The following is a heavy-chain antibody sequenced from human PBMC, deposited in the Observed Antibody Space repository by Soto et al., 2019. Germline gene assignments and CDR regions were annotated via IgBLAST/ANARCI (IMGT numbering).Heavy chain of an antibody. CDR1: GFTFSSYG. CDR3: VRGNTGYGNFDS. D-gene: IGHD5-12*01. CDR2: IWYDGSNK. V-gene: IGHV3-33*01. J-gene: IGHJ4*02. Sequence: GGSLRLSCAASGFTFSSYGMHWVRQAPGKGLEWVAVIWYDGSNKYYADSVKGRFTISRDNSKNTLYLQMNSLRDEDTAVYYCVRGNTGYGNFDSWGQGTLVTVSS.